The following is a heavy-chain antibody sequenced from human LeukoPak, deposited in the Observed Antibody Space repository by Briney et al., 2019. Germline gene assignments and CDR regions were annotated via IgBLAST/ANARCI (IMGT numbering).Heavy chain of an antibody. CDR1: GGSINSSSYY. CDR3: ARQKSGYYGSGFARYYYYYMDV. Sequence: PSETLSLTCTVSGGSINSSSYYWGWIRQPPGKGLEWIGSIYYSGSTYYNPSLKSRVTISVDTSKNQFSLKLSSVTAADTAVFYCARQKSGYYGSGFARYYYYYMDVWGKGTTVTISS. D-gene: IGHD3-10*01. J-gene: IGHJ6*03. CDR2: IYYSGST. V-gene: IGHV4-39*07.